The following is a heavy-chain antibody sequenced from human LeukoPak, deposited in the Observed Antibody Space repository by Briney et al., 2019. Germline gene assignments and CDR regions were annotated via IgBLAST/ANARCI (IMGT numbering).Heavy chain of an antibody. CDR2: ISSSSSYI. V-gene: IGHV3-21*01. Sequence: GGSLRLSCAASGFTFSSYSMNWVRQAPGKALVWVSSISSSSSYIYYADSVKGRFTISRDNAKNSLYLQMNSLRAEDTAVYYCASLLISTYYYDSSGPDAFDIWGQGTMVTVSS. D-gene: IGHD3-22*01. CDR3: ASLLISTYYYDSSGPDAFDI. J-gene: IGHJ3*02. CDR1: GFTFSSYS.